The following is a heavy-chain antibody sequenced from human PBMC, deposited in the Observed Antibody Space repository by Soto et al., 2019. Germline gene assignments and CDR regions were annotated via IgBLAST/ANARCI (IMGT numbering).Heavy chain of an antibody. CDR1: GYTFTSYG. D-gene: IGHD3-22*01. Sequence: ASVKVSCKASGYTFTSYGISWVRQAPGQGLEWMGWISAYNGNTNYAQKIQGRVTMTTDTSTSTAYMELRSLRSDDTAVYYCAREAAPPYDSSGYYPFDYWGQGTLVTVSS. CDR3: AREAAPPYDSSGYYPFDY. V-gene: IGHV1-18*01. J-gene: IGHJ4*02. CDR2: ISAYNGNT.